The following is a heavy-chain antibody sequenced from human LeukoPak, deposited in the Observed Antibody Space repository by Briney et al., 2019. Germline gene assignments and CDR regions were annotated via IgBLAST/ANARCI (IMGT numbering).Heavy chain of an antibody. V-gene: IGHV1-18*01. CDR3: VRDDWRGLGNRNDVANFDY. CDR2: ISVSRGDT. J-gene: IGHJ4*02. CDR1: GYTFNTYG. D-gene: IGHD1-1*01. Sequence: SVKVSCKASGYTFNTYGMSWVRQAPGQGLEWMAWISVSRGDTQYAQKFQGRVTMTTDTYMSTAYLELRSLKSDDTAVYYCVRDDWRGLGNRNDVANFDYWGQGTLVTVSS.